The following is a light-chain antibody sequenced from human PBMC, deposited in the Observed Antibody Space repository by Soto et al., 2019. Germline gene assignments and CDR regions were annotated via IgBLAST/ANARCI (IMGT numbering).Light chain of an antibody. CDR1: QSVSGSY. CDR3: QHYGPSPAWT. Sequence: DIVLTQSPGTLSLSPGERATLSCRASQSVSGSYLAWYQQKPGQAPRLLIYGASSRATGIPDRFSGDGSGTDFTLTISRLEPEDFVVYYCQHYGPSPAWTFGQGTKVEVK. J-gene: IGKJ1*01. V-gene: IGKV3-20*01. CDR2: GAS.